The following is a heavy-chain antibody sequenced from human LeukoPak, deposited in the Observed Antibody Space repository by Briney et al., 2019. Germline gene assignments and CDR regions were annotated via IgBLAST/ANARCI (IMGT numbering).Heavy chain of an antibody. CDR3: ARCRGGTTLGGYYYYYYMDV. V-gene: IGHV3-48*01. Sequence: GGSLRLSCAASGFTFRSYSMNWVRQAPGKGLEWLSYISSSSSSTYYADSVQGRFTISRGYAKNSLYLQMNSLRAEDTAVYYCARCRGGTTLGGYYYYYYMDVWGKGTTVTVSS. CDR2: ISSSSSST. D-gene: IGHD1-26*01. J-gene: IGHJ6*03. CDR1: GFTFRSYS.